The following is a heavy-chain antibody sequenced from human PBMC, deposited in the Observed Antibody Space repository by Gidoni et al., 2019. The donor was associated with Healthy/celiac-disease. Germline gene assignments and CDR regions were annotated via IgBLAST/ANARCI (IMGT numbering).Heavy chain of an antibody. J-gene: IGHJ6*03. CDR3: ARVYYDFWSGYSNVNYYYMDV. CDR1: GATFSRYA. V-gene: IGHV1-69*01. Sequence: QVQLVQSGAEVQKPGPSVTVPCKASGATFSRYAISLVRQAPGQGLEWMGGIIPIFGTANYAQKFQGRVTITADESTSTAYMELSSLRSEDTAVYYCARVYYDFWSGYSNVNYYYMDVWGKGTTVTVSS. D-gene: IGHD3-3*01. CDR2: IIPIFGTA.